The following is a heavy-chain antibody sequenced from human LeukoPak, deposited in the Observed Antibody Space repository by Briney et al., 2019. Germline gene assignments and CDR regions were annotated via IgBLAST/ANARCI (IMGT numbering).Heavy chain of an antibody. CDR1: GGSISSGSYY. V-gene: IGHV4-61*02. CDR2: IYTSGST. J-gene: IGHJ6*02. CDR3: ARDREITIFGVGYYYGMDV. Sequence: SETLSLTCTVSGGSISSGSYYWGWIRQPAGGGLEWIVRIYTSGSTNYNPSLKSRVTISVDTSKNQFSLKLSSVTAADTAVYYCARDREITIFGVGYYYGMDVWGQGTTVTVSS. D-gene: IGHD3-3*01.